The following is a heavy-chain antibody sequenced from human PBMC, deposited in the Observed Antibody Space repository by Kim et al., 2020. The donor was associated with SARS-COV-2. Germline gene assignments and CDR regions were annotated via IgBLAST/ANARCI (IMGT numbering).Heavy chain of an antibody. V-gene: IGHV3-74*01. J-gene: IGHJ6*02. CDR1: GFTFSGYG. CDR2: SNPDGSST. Sequence: GGSLRLSCAASGFTFSGYGMHWVRQAPGKGLVWFSRSNPDGSSTFYADSVKGRFTISRDNAKNTLYLQMNSLRAEDTAVYYCARGAYYGMDVWGQGTTVTVSS. CDR3: ARGAYYGMDV.